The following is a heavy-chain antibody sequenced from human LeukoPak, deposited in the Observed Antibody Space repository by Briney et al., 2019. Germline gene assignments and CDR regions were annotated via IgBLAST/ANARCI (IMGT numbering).Heavy chain of an antibody. CDR1: GFTFTSYA. CDR3: AKATMATTYFDY. Sequence: GGSLRLSCAASGFTFTSYAMSWVRQAPGKGLEWVSAISGRGDTIFYADSLRGRFTVSRDNSKNTLYLQMNSLRAEDTAVYYCAKATMATTYFDYWGQGTLVTVSS. D-gene: IGHD5-24*01. V-gene: IGHV3-23*01. CDR2: ISGRGDTI. J-gene: IGHJ4*02.